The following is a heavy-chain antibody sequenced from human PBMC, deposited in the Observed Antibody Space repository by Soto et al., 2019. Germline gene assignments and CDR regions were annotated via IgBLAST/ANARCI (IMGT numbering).Heavy chain of an antibody. J-gene: IGHJ4*02. D-gene: IGHD2-8*01. CDR1: GYTLRNYV. CDR2: IDPGSGRA. Sequence: QVPLVQSGAEVKKPGASVRVSCKPSGYTLRNYVIHGVRQAAGPSLEWLAWIDPGSGRATYSQKVQGRITVTSDMSATTFYMDLTSLTSEDTAAYFCTRDLNGGNPFDYWGQGALVTVSS. CDR3: TRDLNGGNPFDY. V-gene: IGHV1-3*01.